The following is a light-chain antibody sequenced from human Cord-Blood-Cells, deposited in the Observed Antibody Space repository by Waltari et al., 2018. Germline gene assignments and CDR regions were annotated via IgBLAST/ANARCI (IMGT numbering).Light chain of an antibody. V-gene: IGLV2-23*01. J-gene: IGLJ2*01. CDR2: EGS. CDR1: SSDVGSYTL. CDR3: CSYAGSSTVV. Sequence: QSALTQPASVSGSPGPPITISCTGTSSDVGSYTLVSWYQQHPGKAPKLMIYEGSKRPSGVSNRFAGSKSGNTASLTISGLQAEDDADYYCCSYAGSSTVVFGGGTKLTVL.